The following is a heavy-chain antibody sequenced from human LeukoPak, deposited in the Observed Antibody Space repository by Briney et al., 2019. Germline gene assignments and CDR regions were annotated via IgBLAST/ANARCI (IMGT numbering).Heavy chain of an antibody. D-gene: IGHD1-1*01. CDR1: GFTFSSSW. J-gene: IGHJ4*02. CDR3: ARVTTAGIF. V-gene: IGHV3-7*04. Sequence: GGSLRLSCAASGFTFSSSWMSWVRQAPGKGLEWVANIKQDGSDKHYVDSVKGRFTISRDDAKNSLYLQMNSLRAEDTAVYYCARVTTAGIFWGQGTLVTVSS. CDR2: IKQDGSDK.